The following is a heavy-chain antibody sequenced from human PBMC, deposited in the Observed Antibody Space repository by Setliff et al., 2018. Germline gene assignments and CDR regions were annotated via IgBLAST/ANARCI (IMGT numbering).Heavy chain of an antibody. J-gene: IGHJ5*02. CDR2: ILSSGGT. CDR3: ARDTPHDPVSSNWYRNWFDP. CDR1: GASISSGSNY. V-gene: IGHV4-61*09. D-gene: IGHD6-13*01. Sequence: SETVSLTCSVSGASISSGSNYWSWIRQPAGKGVEWIGHILSSGGTNYNPSLKNRVSISLDTSKNQFSLNLNSVTAADTAVYFCARDTPHDPVSSNWYRNWFDPWGQGILVTVSS.